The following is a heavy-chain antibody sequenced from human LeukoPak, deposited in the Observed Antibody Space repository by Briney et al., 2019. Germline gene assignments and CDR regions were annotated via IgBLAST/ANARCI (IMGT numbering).Heavy chain of an antibody. V-gene: IGHV3-48*01. D-gene: IGHD5-24*01. CDR3: ARDGGARDGYSLDY. CDR2: ISSSSSTI. Sequence: GGSLRLSCAASGFTFSSYSMNWVRQAPGKGLEWVSYISSSSSTIYYADSVKGRFTISRDNAKNSLYLQMNRLRAEDTAVYYCARDGGARDGYSLDYWGQGTLVTVSS. CDR1: GFTFSSYS. J-gene: IGHJ4*02.